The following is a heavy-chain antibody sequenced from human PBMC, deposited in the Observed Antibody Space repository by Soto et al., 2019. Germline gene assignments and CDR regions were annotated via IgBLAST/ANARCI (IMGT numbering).Heavy chain of an antibody. CDR2: ISSSSSYI. CDR1: GFTFSSYS. V-gene: IGHV3-21*01. CDR3: ARDPIAARRDFDY. Sequence: LRLSCAASGFTFSSYSMNWVRQAPGKGLEWVSSISSSSSYIYYADSVKGRFTISRDNAKNSLYLQMNSLRAEDTAVYYCARDPIAARRDFDYWGQGTLVTVSS. J-gene: IGHJ4*01. D-gene: IGHD6-6*01.